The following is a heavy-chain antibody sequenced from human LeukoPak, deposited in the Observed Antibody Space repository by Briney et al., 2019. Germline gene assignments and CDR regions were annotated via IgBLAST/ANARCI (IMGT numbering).Heavy chain of an antibody. CDR2: ISYDGSDK. D-gene: IGHD1-26*01. V-gene: IGHV3-30-3*01. CDR3: ARDGVGPFDY. Sequence: GGSLRLSCAASGFTFSSYAMHWVRQAPGKGLEWVAVISYDGSDKYYADSVKGRFTISRDNSKNTLYLQMNSLRAEDTAVYYCARDGVGPFDYWGQGTLVTVSS. J-gene: IGHJ4*02. CDR1: GFTFSSYA.